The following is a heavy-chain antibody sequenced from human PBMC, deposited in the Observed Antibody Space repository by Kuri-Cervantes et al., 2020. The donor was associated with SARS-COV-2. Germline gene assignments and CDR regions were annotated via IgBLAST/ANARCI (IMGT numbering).Heavy chain of an antibody. J-gene: IGHJ4*02. D-gene: IGHD2-15*01. CDR3: ARGWGGLVGPIDY. CDR2: SNHSGST. CDR1: GYSISSSYY. Sequence: SETLSLTCAVSGYSISSSYYWGWIRQPPGKGLEWTGESNHSGSTNYNPSLKSRVTISVDTSKNQFSLKLSSVTAADTAVYYCARGWGGLVGPIDYWGQGTLVTVSS. V-gene: IGHV4-38-2*01.